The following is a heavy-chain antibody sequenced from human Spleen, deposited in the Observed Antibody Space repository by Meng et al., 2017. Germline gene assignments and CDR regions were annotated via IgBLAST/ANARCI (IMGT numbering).Heavy chain of an antibody. CDR2: IYSSGST. J-gene: IGHJ4*02. Sequence: SETLSLTCAVYGGSFSGYYWSWIRQPAGKGLEWIGRIYSSGSTNYNPSLKSRVTISVDTSKTQFSLRLSSVTAADTAVYYCASLRRSLFYFDHWGQGTLVTVSS. CDR1: GGSFSGYY. V-gene: IGHV4-59*10. CDR3: ASLRRSLFYFDH.